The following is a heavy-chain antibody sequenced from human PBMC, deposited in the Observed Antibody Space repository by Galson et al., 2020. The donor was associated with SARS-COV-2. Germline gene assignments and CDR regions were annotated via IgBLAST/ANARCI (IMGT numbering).Heavy chain of an antibody. J-gene: IGHJ4*02. CDR2: ISYDGSNK. CDR3: AREGYCTGGVCYRRGGGYFDY. V-gene: IGHV3-30-3*01. Sequence: GGSLRLSCAASGFTFSSYAMHWVRQAPGKGLEWVAVISYDGSNKYYADSVKGRFTISRDNSKNTLYLQMNSLRAEDTAVYYCAREGYCTGGVCYRRGGGYFDYWGQGTLVTVSS. CDR1: GFTFSSYA. D-gene: IGHD2-8*02.